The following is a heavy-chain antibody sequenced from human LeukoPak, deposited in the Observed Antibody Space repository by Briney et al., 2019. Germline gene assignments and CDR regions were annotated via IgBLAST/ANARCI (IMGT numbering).Heavy chain of an antibody. CDR3: AQVTYYYGSGSRGDWFDP. Sequence: SETLSLTCAVYGGSFSGYYWSWIRQPPGKGLEWIGEINHSGSTNYNPSLKSRVTISVETSKNQFSLKLKSVTAADTAVYYCAQVTYYYGSGSRGDWFDPWGQGTLVTVSS. CDR2: INHSGST. J-gene: IGHJ5*02. D-gene: IGHD3-10*01. V-gene: IGHV4-34*01. CDR1: GGSFSGYY.